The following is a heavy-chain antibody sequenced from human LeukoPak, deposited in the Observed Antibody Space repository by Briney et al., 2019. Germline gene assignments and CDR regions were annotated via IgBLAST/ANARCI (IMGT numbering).Heavy chain of an antibody. Sequence: GGSLRLSCAASGFTFSSYGMHWVRQAPGKGLEWVAFIQYDGSNKYYADSVKGRFTISRDNSKNTLYLQMNSLRAEDTAVYYCAKDISGYDRDPDYWGQGTLVTVSS. J-gene: IGHJ4*02. CDR3: AKDISGYDRDPDY. D-gene: IGHD5-12*01. CDR1: GFTFSSYG. V-gene: IGHV3-30*02. CDR2: IQYDGSNK.